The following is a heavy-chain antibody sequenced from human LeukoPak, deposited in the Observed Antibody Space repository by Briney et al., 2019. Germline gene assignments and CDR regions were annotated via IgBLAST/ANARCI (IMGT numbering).Heavy chain of an antibody. V-gene: IGHV3-23*01. CDR1: GFTFSSYA. D-gene: IGHD1-26*01. CDR2: ISGSGGST. CDR3: AKKGEPPQSGIIVGANPFRY. J-gene: IGHJ4*02. Sequence: GGSLRLSCAASGFTFSSYAMSWVRQAPGKGLEWVSAISGSGGSTYYADSVKGRFTISRDNSKNTLYLQMNSLRAEDTAVYYCAKKGEPPQSGIIVGANPFRYWGQGTLVTVSS.